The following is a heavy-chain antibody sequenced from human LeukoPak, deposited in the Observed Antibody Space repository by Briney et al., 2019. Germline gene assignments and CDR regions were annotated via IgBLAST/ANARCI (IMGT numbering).Heavy chain of an antibody. J-gene: IGHJ4*02. CDR1: GGDISTHH. Sequence: SETLSLTCSVSGGDISTHHWSWIRQSPGEAFEYIGNVYYSGSTNYNPSLRSRVTISVDVSKNQFSLNVRSVTAADTAVYYCARGSGSYGFFDVWGQGTLVTVSA. V-gene: IGHV4-59*11. CDR2: VYYSGST. CDR3: ARGSGSYGFFDV. D-gene: IGHD5-18*01.